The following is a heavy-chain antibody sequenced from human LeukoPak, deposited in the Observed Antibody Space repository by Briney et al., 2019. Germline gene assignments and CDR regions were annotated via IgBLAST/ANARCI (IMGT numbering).Heavy chain of an antibody. Sequence: ASVKVSCKASGYTFTAYYVHWVRQAPGQGLEWMGWITPNSGGTKYAQKFQGRVTMTEDTSTDTAYMELSSLRSEDTAVYYCATPPLYSNSLSIWYYWGQGTLVTVSS. D-gene: IGHD4-11*01. CDR1: GYTFTAYY. CDR3: ATPPLYSNSLSIWYY. V-gene: IGHV1-2*02. J-gene: IGHJ4*02. CDR2: ITPNSGGT.